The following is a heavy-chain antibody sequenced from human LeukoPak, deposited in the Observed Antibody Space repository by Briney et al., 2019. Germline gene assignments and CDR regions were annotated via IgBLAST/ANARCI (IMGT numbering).Heavy chain of an antibody. CDR2: IYYSGST. Sequence: SETLSLTCTVSGGSVSSGSYYWSWIRQPPGKGLEWIGYIYYSGSTNYNPSLKSRVTISVDTSKNQFSLKLSSVTAADTAVYYCARELRGYSNYADYWGQGTLVTVFS. CDR1: GGSVSSGSYY. CDR3: ARELRGYSNYADY. D-gene: IGHD4-11*01. J-gene: IGHJ4*02. V-gene: IGHV4-61*01.